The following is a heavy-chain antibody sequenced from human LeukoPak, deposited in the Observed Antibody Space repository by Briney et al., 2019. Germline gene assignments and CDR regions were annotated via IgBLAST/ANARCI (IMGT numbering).Heavy chain of an antibody. V-gene: IGHV4-59*01. CDR2: IYYSGST. CDR1: GGSISSYY. D-gene: IGHD5-18*01. CDR3: ARGGTAMVRNWYFDL. Sequence: SETLSLTCTVSGGSISSYYWSWIRQPPGKGLEWIGYIYYSGSTNYNPSLKSRVTISVDTSKNQFSLKLSSVTAAGTAVYYCARGGTAMVRNWYFDLWGRGTLVTVSS. J-gene: IGHJ2*01.